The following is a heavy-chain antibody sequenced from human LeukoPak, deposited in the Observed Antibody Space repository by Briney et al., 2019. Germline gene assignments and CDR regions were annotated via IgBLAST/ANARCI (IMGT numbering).Heavy chain of an antibody. CDR3: ARDALPPSGYYYYGMDV. CDR2: IYYSVST. Sequence: PSQTLSLTCTVSGGSLSSGGYYWSWIRQHPGTGVEWIGYIYYSVSTYYNPSLKSRVTISVDTSKNQFSLKLSSVTAADTAVYYCARDALPPSGYYYYGMDVWGQGTTVTVSS. CDR1: GGSLSSGGYY. J-gene: IGHJ6*02. D-gene: IGHD7-27*01. V-gene: IGHV4-31*03.